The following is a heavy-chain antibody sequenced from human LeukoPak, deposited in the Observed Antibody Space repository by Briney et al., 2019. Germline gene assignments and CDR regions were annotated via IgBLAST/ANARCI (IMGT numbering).Heavy chain of an antibody. CDR3: ARVSRWFDP. CDR2: INPSGGST. CDR1: GYTFTGYY. J-gene: IGHJ5*02. Sequence: ASVKVSCKASGYTFTGYYIHWMRQAPGQGLEWMGIINPSGGSTSYAQKFQGRVTMTRDTSTSTVYMELSSLRSEDTAVYYCARVSRWFDPWGQGTLVTVSS. V-gene: IGHV1-46*01.